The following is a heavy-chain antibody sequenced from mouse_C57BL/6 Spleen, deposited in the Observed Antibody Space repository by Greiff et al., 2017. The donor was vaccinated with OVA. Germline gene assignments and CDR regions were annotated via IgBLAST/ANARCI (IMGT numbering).Heavy chain of an antibody. D-gene: IGHD3-2*02. CDR2: IWSGGST. CDR3: ARKFPLRLGMDY. V-gene: IGHV2-2*01. CDR1: GFSLTSYG. J-gene: IGHJ4*01. Sequence: VHLVESGPGLVQPSQRLSITCTVSGFSLTSYGVHWVRQSPGKGLEWLGVIWSGGSTDYTAAFISRLSISKDNSKSQVFFKMNSLQADNTAIYYCARKFPLRLGMDYWGQGTSVTVSS.